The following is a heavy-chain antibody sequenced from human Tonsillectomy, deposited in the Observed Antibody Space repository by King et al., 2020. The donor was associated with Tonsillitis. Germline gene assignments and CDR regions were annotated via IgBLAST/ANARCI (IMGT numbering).Heavy chain of an antibody. V-gene: IGHV3-7*01. CDR1: AVNVSRSW. J-gene: IGHJ4*02. D-gene: IGHD6-19*01. Sequence: VQLVESGGDLVQPGGYLRLSCAASAVNVSRSWMALGRQVPGNGLWWGASLNTNGIYEYYVASVKGRLTISRDNSKNTVYLQMTSLGADESAVYYCARDHAYSSFDYWGQGTLVTVSS. CDR2: LNTNGIYE. CDR3: ARDHAYSSFDY.